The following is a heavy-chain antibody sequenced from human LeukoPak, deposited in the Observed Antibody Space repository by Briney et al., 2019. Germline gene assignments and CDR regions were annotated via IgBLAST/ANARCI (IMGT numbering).Heavy chain of an antibody. V-gene: IGHV4-38-2*02. CDR2: FYHGGST. CDR1: GYSISTGYY. D-gene: IGHD5-12*01. J-gene: IGHJ4*02. Sequence: SETLSLTCTVSGYSISTGYYWDWIRQPPGKGLEWIGTFYHGGSTYYNPSLKSRVTISVDKSKNQFSLKLSSVTAADTAVYYCARVGAPALGLRFYYFDYWGQGTLVTVSS. CDR3: ARVGAPALGLRFYYFDY.